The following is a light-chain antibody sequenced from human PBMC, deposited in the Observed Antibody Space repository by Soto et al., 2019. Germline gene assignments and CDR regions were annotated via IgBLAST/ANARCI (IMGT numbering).Light chain of an antibody. J-gene: IGKJ4*01. CDR1: QGISNY. Sequence: DIQMTQSPSFLSASVGDRVTITCRASQGISNYLAWYQQKPGKVPKLLIYAASTMQSGVTSRFSGSGSGTDITHTISSLQPEDVATYYCQKCGIAPFTFGGGTKVELK. CDR3: QKCGIAPFT. CDR2: AAS. V-gene: IGKV1-27*01.